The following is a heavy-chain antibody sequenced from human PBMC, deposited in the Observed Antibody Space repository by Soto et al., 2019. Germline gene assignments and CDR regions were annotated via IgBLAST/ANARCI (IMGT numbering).Heavy chain of an antibody. CDR1: GYSFTTYW. CDR3: ARRVGEQPVHGYWYFDL. Sequence: ESLKISCKGSGYSFTTYWIAWVRQMPGRGLEWMGIIYPGDSDARYSPSSQGQVTISADKSISTAYLQWSSLKASETAMYYCARRVGEQPVHGYWYFDLLGRCTLVTVS. CDR2: IYPGDSDA. D-gene: IGHD6-6*01. V-gene: IGHV5-51*01. J-gene: IGHJ2*01.